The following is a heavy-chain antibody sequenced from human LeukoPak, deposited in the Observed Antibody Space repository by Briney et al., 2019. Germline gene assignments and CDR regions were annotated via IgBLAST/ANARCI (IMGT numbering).Heavy chain of an antibody. V-gene: IGHV4-4*02. CDR1: GGSISSSNW. CDR3: ARGPIAVAGAFDY. J-gene: IGHJ4*02. Sequence: PSETLSLTCAVSGGSISSSNWWSWVRQPPGKGLEWIGEIYHSGSTNYNPSPKSRVTISVDKSKNQFSLKLSSVTAADTAVYYCARGPIAVAGAFDYWGQGTLVTVSS. D-gene: IGHD6-19*01. CDR2: IYHSGST.